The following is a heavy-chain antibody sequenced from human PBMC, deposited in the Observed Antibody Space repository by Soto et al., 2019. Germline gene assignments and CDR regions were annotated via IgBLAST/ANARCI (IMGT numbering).Heavy chain of an antibody. V-gene: IGHV4-59*01. D-gene: IGHD2-8*01. CDR3: ASSKMGLISVLET. J-gene: IGHJ5*02. Sequence: QVQLQESGPGLVKPSETLSLTCNVSGDSIRSYFWCWIRQPPGKGLEWIGYIPYSGGPTYNPSLKSRVTISIDTSKKQFSLRMTSVTAADTAVYYCASSKMGLISVLETWGQGTLVTVSA. CDR2: IPYSGGP. CDR1: GDSIRSYF.